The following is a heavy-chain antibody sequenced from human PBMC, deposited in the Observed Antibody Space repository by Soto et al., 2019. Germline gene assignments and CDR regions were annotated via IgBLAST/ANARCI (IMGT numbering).Heavy chain of an antibody. CDR1: GYTFTSSA. V-gene: IGHV1-58*02. CDR3: LGDGQYGMDV. J-gene: IGHJ6*02. D-gene: IGHD3-10*01. CDR2: IVVGSGNT. Sequence: SVKVSCKASGYTFTSSAMQWVRQARGQRLEWIGWIVVGSGNTNYAQKFQERVTITRDMSTSTAYMELSSLRSEDTAVYYCLGDGQYGMDVWGQGTTVTVSS.